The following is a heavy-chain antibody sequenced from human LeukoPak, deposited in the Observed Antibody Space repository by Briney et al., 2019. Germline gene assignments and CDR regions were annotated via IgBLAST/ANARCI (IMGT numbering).Heavy chain of an antibody. D-gene: IGHD2-8*01. J-gene: IGHJ5*02. CDR1: GGTFSSYA. Sequence: ASVKVSCKASGGTFSSYAISWVRQAPGQGLEWMGGIIPIFGTANYAQKFQGRVTITADESTSTAYMGLSSLRSEDTAVYYCARHIVLMVYAPGWFDPWGQGTLVTVSS. V-gene: IGHV1-69*13. CDR2: IIPIFGTA. CDR3: ARHIVLMVYAPGWFDP.